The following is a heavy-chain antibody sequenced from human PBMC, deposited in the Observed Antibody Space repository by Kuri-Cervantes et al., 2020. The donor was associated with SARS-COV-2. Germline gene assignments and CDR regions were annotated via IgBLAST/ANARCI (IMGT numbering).Heavy chain of an antibody. D-gene: IGHD1-7*01. Sequence: GGSLRLSCAASGFSFSSYAMSWVRQAPGKGLEWVSVISGSGTGAYCADSVKGRFTISRDNSKNTLYLQMNSLRVEDTAVYFCAKDPTATTEYYCAMDVWGQGTTVTVSS. CDR1: GFSFSSYA. V-gene: IGHV3-23*01. CDR3: AKDPTATTEYYCAMDV. CDR2: ISGSGTGA. J-gene: IGHJ6*02.